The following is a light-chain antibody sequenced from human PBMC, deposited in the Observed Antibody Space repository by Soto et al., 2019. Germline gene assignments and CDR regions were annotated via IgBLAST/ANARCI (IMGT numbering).Light chain of an antibody. CDR3: QQYYSTPYT. V-gene: IGKV4-1*01. J-gene: IGKJ2*01. Sequence: DIVMTQSPDSLAVSLGERDTINCKSSQSVLYSSNNKNYLAWYQQKPGQPPKLLIYWASTRESGVPDRFSGSGSGTDFPLTISSLQAEDVAVYYCQQYYSTPYTFGQGTKLEIK. CDR1: QSVLYSSNNKNY. CDR2: WAS.